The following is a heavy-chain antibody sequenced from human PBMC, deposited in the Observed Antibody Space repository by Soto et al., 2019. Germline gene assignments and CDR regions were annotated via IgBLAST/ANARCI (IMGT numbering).Heavy chain of an antibody. Sequence: PSETLSLTCTGSGGSISSSSYYWGWIRQPPGKGLEWIGSIYYSGSTYYNPSLKSRVTISVDTSKNQFSLKLSSVTAADTAVYYCARRGPGIAAAGRNYYYYGMDVWGQGTTVT. CDR2: IYYSGST. CDR3: ARRGPGIAAAGRNYYYYGMDV. CDR1: GGSISSSSYY. D-gene: IGHD6-13*01. J-gene: IGHJ6*02. V-gene: IGHV4-39*01.